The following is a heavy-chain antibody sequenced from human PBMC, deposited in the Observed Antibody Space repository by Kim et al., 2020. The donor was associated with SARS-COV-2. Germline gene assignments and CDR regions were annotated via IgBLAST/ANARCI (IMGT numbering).Heavy chain of an antibody. CDR1: GFTFSGYG. Sequence: GGSLRLSCAASGFTFSGYGMHWVRQAPGKGLEWVAVIWYDGSNKYYADSVKGRFTISRDNSKNTLYLQMNSLRAEDTAVYYCAKDGIEEQPGVTFFDYWGQGTLVTVSS. V-gene: IGHV3-33*06. CDR2: IWYDGSNK. D-gene: IGHD2-21*02. CDR3: AKDGIEEQPGVTFFDY. J-gene: IGHJ4*02.